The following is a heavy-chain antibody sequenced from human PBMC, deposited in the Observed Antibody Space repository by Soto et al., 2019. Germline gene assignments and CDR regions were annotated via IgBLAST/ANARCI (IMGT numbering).Heavy chain of an antibody. J-gene: IGHJ4*02. CDR2: IYYSGST. V-gene: IGHV4-39*01. Sequence: QLQLQESGPGLVKPSETLSLTCTVSGGSISSSSYYWGWIRQPPGKGLEWIGSIYYSGSTYYNPSLKRRVTISVDTSKNQSSLKLSSVTAADTAVYYCASYNWGWRVDYWGQGTLVTVSS. CDR3: ASYNWGWRVDY. D-gene: IGHD1-20*01. CDR1: GGSISSSSYY.